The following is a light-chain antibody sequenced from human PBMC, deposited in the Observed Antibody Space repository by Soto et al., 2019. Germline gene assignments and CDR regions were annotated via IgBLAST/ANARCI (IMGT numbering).Light chain of an antibody. Sequence: EIAMTQSPAPLSVSPGEWATLSCRASQSVRSNLAWYQQRPGQAPRLIIYAASTRATGIPARFSGSGSGTEFTLIIDSLQSEDVAVYYCQQYNNWPRTFGQGTKVDI. CDR1: QSVRSN. J-gene: IGKJ1*01. CDR2: AAS. V-gene: IGKV3-15*01. CDR3: QQYNNWPRT.